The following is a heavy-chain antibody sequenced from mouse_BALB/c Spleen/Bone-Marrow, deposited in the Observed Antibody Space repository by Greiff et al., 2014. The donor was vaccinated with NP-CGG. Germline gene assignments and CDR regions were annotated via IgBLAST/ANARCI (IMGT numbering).Heavy chain of an antibody. CDR1: GYTFTGYW. J-gene: IGHJ2*01. CDR3: AIFFYDSTSAY. CDR2: IYPGDGDT. V-gene: IGHV1-87*01. Sequence: QVQLKQSGAELARPGASVKLSCKASGYTFTGYWMQWVKQRPGQGLEWIGIIYPGDGDTRYTQKFKGKATLTADKSSSTAYMQLRNLASEDSAVYYCAIFFYDSTSAYWGQGTTLTVSS. D-gene: IGHD1-1*01.